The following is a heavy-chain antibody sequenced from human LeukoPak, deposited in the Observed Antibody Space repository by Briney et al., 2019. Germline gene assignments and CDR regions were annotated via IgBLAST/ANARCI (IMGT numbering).Heavy chain of an antibody. Sequence: SETLSLTCTVSGGSISNYCWSWIRQPPGKGLEWIGYISYTENTDYNPSLRSRVTISVDTSKNQFSLTLTSVTAADTAVYYCTREPDTVTGGVWGQGTRVTVSS. CDR3: TREPDTVTGGV. CDR1: GGSISNYC. J-gene: IGHJ4*02. D-gene: IGHD4-17*01. CDR2: ISYTENT. V-gene: IGHV4-59*01.